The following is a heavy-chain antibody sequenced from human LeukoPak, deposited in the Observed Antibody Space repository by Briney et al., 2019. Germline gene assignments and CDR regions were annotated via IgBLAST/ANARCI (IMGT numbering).Heavy chain of an antibody. V-gene: IGHV1-24*01. CDR3: EIYTGYDFF. CDR2: FDPEDGET. Sequence: ASVKVSCKVSGYTLTELSMHWVRQAPGKGLEWMGGFDPEDGETIYAQKFQGRVTLTRNTSVSKPSMALSGLRSEDTPGYYCEIYTGYDFFWGQGTLVTVSS. J-gene: IGHJ4*02. D-gene: IGHD3-3*01. CDR1: GYTLTELS.